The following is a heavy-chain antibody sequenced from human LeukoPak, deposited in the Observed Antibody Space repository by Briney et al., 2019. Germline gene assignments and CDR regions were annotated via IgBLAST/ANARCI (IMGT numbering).Heavy chain of an antibody. D-gene: IGHD3-10*01. V-gene: IGHV3-48*01. J-gene: IGHJ4*02. CDR2: ISSSSSTI. CDR1: GFTFSSYW. CDR3: ARDRELLWFGEFDY. Sequence: GGSLRLSCAASGFTFSSYWMHWVRQAPGKGLEWVSYISSSSSTIYYADSVKGRFTISRDNAKNSLYLQMNSLRAEDTAVYYCARDRELLWFGEFDYWGQGTLVTVSS.